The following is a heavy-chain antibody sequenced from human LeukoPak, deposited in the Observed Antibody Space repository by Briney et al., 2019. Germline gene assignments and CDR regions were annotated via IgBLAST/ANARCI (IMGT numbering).Heavy chain of an antibody. Sequence: SVKVSCKASGGTFSSYAISWVRQAPGQGLEWMGGIIPIFGTANYAQKFQGRVTITTDESTSTAYMELSSLRSEDTAVYYCASITIFGVGPRSYWYFDLWGRGTLVTVPS. CDR2: IIPIFGTA. V-gene: IGHV1-69*05. CDR1: GGTFSSYA. J-gene: IGHJ2*01. CDR3: ASITIFGVGPRSYWYFDL. D-gene: IGHD3-3*01.